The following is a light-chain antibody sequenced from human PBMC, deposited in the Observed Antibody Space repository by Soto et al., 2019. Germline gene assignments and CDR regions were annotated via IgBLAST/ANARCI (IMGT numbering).Light chain of an antibody. J-gene: IGLJ1*01. V-gene: IGLV2-14*01. CDR3: SSYTTSNTYV. CDR2: EVN. Sequence: QSVLTQPASVSGSPGQSITISCTGTSSDVGGYNYVSWYQQHPGKVPKLMIYEVNNRPSGVSNRFSGSKSGNTASLTISGLQAEDEADYYCSSYTTSNTYVFGTGTKVTVL. CDR1: SSDVGGYNY.